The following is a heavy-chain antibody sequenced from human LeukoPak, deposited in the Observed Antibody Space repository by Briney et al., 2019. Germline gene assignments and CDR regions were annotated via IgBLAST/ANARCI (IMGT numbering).Heavy chain of an antibody. CDR2: IYHSGST. V-gene: IGHV4-30-2*01. J-gene: IGHJ4*02. CDR3: ARDRGGYTYSHDY. D-gene: IGHD5-18*01. CDR1: GGSISSGGYY. Sequence: SQTLSLTCTVSGGSISSGGYYWSWIRQPPGKGLEWIGYIYHSGSTNYNPSLKSRVTISMDKSKNQLSLKLNFVTAADTAVYYCARDRGGYTYSHDYWGQGTLVTVSS.